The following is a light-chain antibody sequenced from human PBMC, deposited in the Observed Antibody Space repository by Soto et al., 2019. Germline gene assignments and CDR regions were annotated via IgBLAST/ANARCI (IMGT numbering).Light chain of an antibody. CDR3: QKYNSAPLT. V-gene: IGKV1-27*01. J-gene: IGKJ1*01. CDR2: AAS. Sequence: DIQMTQSPSSLSASVGDRVTITCRASQGISNYLAWYQQKPGKVPKLLIYAASTLQSGVPSRFSGSGYGTDFTFTIISLQPEDVATYYCQKYNSAPLTFGQGTKVDIK. CDR1: QGISNY.